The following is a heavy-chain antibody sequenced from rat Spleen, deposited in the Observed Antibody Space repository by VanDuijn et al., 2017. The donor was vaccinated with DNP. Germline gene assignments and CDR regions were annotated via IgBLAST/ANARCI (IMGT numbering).Heavy chain of an antibody. CDR3: ARAYYGYKAYFDY. V-gene: IGHV2-30*01. J-gene: IGHJ2*01. Sequence: QVQLKESGPGLVQPSETLSLTCTVSGFSLTSYSVSWVRQPSGKGLEWMGVIWTGGSTEYNSALKSRLSINRDTSKSQVFLKMNSLQTEDTATYYCARAYYGYKAYFDYWGQGVMVTVSS. D-gene: IGHD1-9*01. CDR2: IWTGGST. CDR1: GFSLTSYS.